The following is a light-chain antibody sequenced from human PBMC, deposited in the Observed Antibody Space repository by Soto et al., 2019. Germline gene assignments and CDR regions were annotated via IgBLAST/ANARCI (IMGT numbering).Light chain of an antibody. J-gene: IGLJ1*01. CDR3: CSYAGSSTYV. CDR2: EGS. V-gene: IGLV2-23*01. CDR1: SSDVGSYNL. Sequence: QSVLTQSASVSGSPGQSITISCTGTSSDVGSYNLVSWYQQHPGKAPNLMIYEGSKRPSGVSNRFSGSKSGNTASLTISGLQAEDEADYYCCSYAGSSTYVFGTGTKVTVL.